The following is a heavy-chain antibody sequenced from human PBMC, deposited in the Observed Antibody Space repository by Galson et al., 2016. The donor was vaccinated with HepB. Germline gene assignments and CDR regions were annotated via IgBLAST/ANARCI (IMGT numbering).Heavy chain of an antibody. CDR2: INHTGNT. V-gene: IGHV4-34*01. CDR1: AGSFSGHY. CDR3: ARARACKSTSCFPNPFDS. Sequence: SETLSLTCAVSAGSFSGHYWSWIRQSPGKGLEWIGEINHTGNTNYNPSLNSRVSISVDTSKMQFSLKLTSVTAADTAIYYCARARACKSTSCFPNPFDSWGQGTLVTVSS. D-gene: IGHD2-2*01. J-gene: IGHJ4*01.